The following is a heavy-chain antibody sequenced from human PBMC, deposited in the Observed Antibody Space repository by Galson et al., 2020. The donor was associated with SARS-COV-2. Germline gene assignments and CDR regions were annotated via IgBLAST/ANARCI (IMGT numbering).Heavy chain of an antibody. J-gene: IGHJ4*02. V-gene: IGHV3-9*01. Sequence: GGSLRLSCAASGFKFDDYAMHWVRQGPGKGLEWVSGITWNSGNIGYADSVRGRFTISRDNAKNSLYLQMSSLRPEDTAFYHCVKGVRGIESPPDYWGQGTLVTVSS. CDR3: VKGVRGIESPPDY. D-gene: IGHD3-10*01. CDR2: ITWNSGNI. CDR1: GFKFDDYA.